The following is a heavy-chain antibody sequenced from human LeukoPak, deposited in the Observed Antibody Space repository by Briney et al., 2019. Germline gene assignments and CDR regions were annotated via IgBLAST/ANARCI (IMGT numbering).Heavy chain of an antibody. J-gene: IGHJ4*02. CDR3: ARGSYYYGSGSFMGSDY. Sequence: ASVTVSFTASGYTFSSYDISWVRQAPGQGLEWMGWISAYNGNTNYAQKLQGRVTMTTDTSTSTAYMELRSLRSDDTAVYYCARGSYYYGSGSFMGSDYWGQGTLVTVSS. D-gene: IGHD3-10*01. CDR2: ISAYNGNT. CDR1: GYTFSSYD. V-gene: IGHV1-18*01.